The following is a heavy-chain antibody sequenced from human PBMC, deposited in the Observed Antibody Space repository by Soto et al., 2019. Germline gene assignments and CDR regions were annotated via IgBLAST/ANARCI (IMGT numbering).Heavy chain of an antibody. V-gene: IGHV5-51*01. CDR2: IYPGDSDT. CDR1: GYSFTSYW. Sequence: GESLKISCKGSGYSFTSYWIGWVRQMPGKGLEWMGIIYPGDSDTRYSPSFRGQVTISADKSISTAYLQWSSLKASDTAMYYCARIPGIAAAGPFYYYYYGLDVWGQGTTVTVSS. J-gene: IGHJ6*02. CDR3: ARIPGIAAAGPFYYYYYGLDV. D-gene: IGHD6-13*01.